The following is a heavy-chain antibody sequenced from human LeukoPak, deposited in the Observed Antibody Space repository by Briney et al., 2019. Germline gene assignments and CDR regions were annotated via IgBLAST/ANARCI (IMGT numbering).Heavy chain of an antibody. CDR3: ARLLMTNIVLF. V-gene: IGHV4-39*01. D-gene: IGHD2/OR15-2a*01. CDR1: GDSVSRNGFY. J-gene: IGHJ4*02. Sequence: SETLSLTCAVSGDSVSRNGFYWGWVRQSPGMGLEWVGSISYAGSTYYNPSLRSRITLSLAASKNQFSLRLTSVTAAETGIYYCARLLMTNIVLFWGRGTPVAVSS. CDR2: ISYAGST.